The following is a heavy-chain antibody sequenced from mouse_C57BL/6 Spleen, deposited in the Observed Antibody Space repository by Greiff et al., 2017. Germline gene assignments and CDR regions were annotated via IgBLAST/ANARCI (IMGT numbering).Heavy chain of an antibody. D-gene: IGHD1-1*01. CDR2: IYPNSGST. J-gene: IGHJ3*01. CDR1: GYTFTSYW. Sequence: QVQLQQPGAELVKPGASVKLSCKASGYTFTSYWMHWVKQWPGQGLEWLGMIYPNSGSTNYNEMFTSKATLTVDKSSSTAYMQLSSLTSEDSAVYYCARTITTVVDPFGYWGQGTLVTVSA. CDR3: ARTITTVVDPFGY. V-gene: IGHV1-64*01.